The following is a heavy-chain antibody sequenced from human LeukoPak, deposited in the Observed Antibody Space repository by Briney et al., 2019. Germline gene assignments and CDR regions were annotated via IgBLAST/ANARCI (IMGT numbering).Heavy chain of an antibody. J-gene: IGHJ6*04. V-gene: IGHV4-34*01. CDR3: AREGGVRSSWYINYYYGMDV. CDR2: INHSGGT. Sequence: KPSETLSLTCAVYGGSFSGYYWSWIRQPPGKGLEWIGEINHSGGTNYNPSLKSRVTISVDTSKNQLSLKLSSVTAADTAVYYCAREGGVRSSWYINYYYGMDVWGKGTTVTVSS. CDR1: GGSFSGYY. D-gene: IGHD6-13*01.